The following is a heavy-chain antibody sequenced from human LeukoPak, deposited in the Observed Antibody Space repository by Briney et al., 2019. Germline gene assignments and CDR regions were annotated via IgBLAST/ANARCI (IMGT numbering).Heavy chain of an antibody. CDR2: ISSSSSYI. D-gene: IGHD5-18*01. CDR1: GFTFSSYS. Sequence: PGGSLRLSCAASGFTFSSYSMNWVRQAPGKGLEWVSSISSSSSYIYYADSVKGRFTISRDNAKNSLYLQMNSLRAEDTAVYYCASSYSYGYPDLYYFDYWGQGTLVTVSS. CDR3: ASSYSYGYPDLYYFDY. J-gene: IGHJ4*02. V-gene: IGHV3-21*01.